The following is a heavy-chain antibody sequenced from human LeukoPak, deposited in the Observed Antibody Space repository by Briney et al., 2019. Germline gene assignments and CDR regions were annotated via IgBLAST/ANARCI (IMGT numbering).Heavy chain of an antibody. CDR1: GASINSGNDY. Sequence: SQTLSLTCSVSGASINSGNDYRTWIRQPAGEGLGWIGHIFSSGNTDYRPSLKSRATISVHPSKNEFSLSLNSVTAADTAVYYCARGIRCCNIGVCSWGYFFEYWGQGALVTVSS. CDR2: IFSSGNT. V-gene: IGHV4-61*09. D-gene: IGHD2-8*01. J-gene: IGHJ4*02. CDR3: ARGIRCCNIGVCSWGYFFEY.